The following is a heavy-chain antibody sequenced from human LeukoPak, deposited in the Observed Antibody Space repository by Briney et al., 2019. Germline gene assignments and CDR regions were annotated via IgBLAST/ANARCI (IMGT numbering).Heavy chain of an antibody. CDR1: GYTLTELS. CDR2: FDPEDGET. V-gene: IGHV1-24*01. D-gene: IGHD3-3*01. J-gene: IGHJ5*02. CDR3: ARSDTGIYDFWSGYFLSWFDP. Sequence: ASVKVSCKVSGYTLTELSMHWVRQAPGKGLEWMGGFDPEDGETIYAQKFQGRVTMTEDTSTDTAYMELRSLRSDDTAVYYCARSDTGIYDFWSGYFLSWFDPWGQGTLVTVSS.